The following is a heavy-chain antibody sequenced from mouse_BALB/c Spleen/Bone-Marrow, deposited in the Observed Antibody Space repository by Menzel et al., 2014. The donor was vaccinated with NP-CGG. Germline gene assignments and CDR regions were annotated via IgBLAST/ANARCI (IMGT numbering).Heavy chain of an antibody. J-gene: IGHJ2*01. Sequence: EVKLMESGGGLVKPGGSLKLSCAASGFTFSDYYMYWVRQTPEKRLEWVATISDGGSYTYYPDSVKGRFTISRDNAKNKLCLQMSSLKSGDTAMYYCARVSYDYFDYWGQGTTLTVSS. CDR1: GFTFSDYY. CDR3: ARVSYDYFDY. CDR2: ISDGGSYT. V-gene: IGHV5-4*02. D-gene: IGHD2-4*01.